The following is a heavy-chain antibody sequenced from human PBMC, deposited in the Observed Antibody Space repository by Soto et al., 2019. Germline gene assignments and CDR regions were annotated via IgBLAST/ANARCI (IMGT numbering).Heavy chain of an antibody. CDR1: VFTVSSNY. J-gene: IGHJ6*03. CDR2: IYSGGST. D-gene: IGHD2-15*01. CDR3: ARVKAGRYCSGGSCYSGGYYYYYMDV. Sequence: GGSLRLSCAASVFTVSSNYMSWVRQAPGKGLEWVSVIYSGGSTYYADSVKGRFTISRHNSKNTLYLQMNSLRAEDTAVYYCARVKAGRYCSGGSCYSGGYYYYYMDVWGKGTTVTVSS. V-gene: IGHV3-53*04.